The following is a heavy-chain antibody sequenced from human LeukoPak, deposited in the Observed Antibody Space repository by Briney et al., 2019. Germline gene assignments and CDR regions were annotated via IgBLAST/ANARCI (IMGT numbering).Heavy chain of an antibody. Sequence: SQTLSLTCAISGDSVSTNSAAWNWIRQSPSRGLEWLGMTYYRSKWYNDYAVSVKSRITINPDTSKNQFSLQLKSVTPEDTAVYYCARVVPTMSKTFDYWGQGTPVTVSS. CDR3: ARVVPTMSKTFDY. V-gene: IGHV6-1*01. CDR1: GDSVSTNSAA. CDR2: TYYRSKWYN. J-gene: IGHJ4*02. D-gene: IGHD5-12*01.